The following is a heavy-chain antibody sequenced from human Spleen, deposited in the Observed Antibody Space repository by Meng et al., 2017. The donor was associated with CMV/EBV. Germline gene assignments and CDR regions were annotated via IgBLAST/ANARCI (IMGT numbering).Heavy chain of an antibody. J-gene: IGHJ4*02. CDR1: GGSISSSNW. CDR3: ARKGTGNNFDY. V-gene: IGHV4-4*02. D-gene: IGHD1-1*01. Sequence: GVSGGSISSSNWWSWVSQPPGKGLEWIGEIYHSGSTNYNPSLKSRVTISVDKSKNQFSLKLSSVTAADTAVYYCARKGTGNNFDYWGQGTLVTVSS. CDR2: IYHSGST.